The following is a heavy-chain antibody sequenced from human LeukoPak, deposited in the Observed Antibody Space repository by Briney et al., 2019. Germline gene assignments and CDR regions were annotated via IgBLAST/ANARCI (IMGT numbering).Heavy chain of an antibody. D-gene: IGHD3-22*01. CDR2: IGESGAT. CDR1: GVTFSSSA. Sequence: GGSLRLSCAASGVTFSSSAFSWVRQAPGKGLEWVSTIGESGATYYADSVKGRFIISRDNPKGTLYLQLNGLRADDTAVYYCAKDGDSGGYYVLYYFNYWGQGTLITVSS. CDR3: AKDGDSGGYYVLYYFNY. J-gene: IGHJ4*02. V-gene: IGHV3-23*01.